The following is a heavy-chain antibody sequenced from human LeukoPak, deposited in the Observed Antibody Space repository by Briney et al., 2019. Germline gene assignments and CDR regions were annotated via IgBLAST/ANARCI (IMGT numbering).Heavy chain of an antibody. CDR2: ISYDGSNK. CDR1: GFTFSSYA. V-gene: IGHV3-30-3*01. J-gene: IGHJ4*02. Sequence: GGSLRLSCAASGFTFSSYAMHWVRQAPGKGLEWVAVISYDGSNKYYADSVKGRFTISRDNSKNTLYLQMNSLRAEDTAVYYCARAYCGGDCYPDDYWGQGTLVTVSS. CDR3: ARAYCGGDCYPDDY. D-gene: IGHD2-21*02.